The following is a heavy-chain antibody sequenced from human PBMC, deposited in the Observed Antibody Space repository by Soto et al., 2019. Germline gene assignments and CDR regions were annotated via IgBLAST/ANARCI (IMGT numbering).Heavy chain of an antibody. D-gene: IGHD2-2*01. CDR3: AKDYCSSTSCAAPGI. Sequence: GGSLRLSCAASGFTFDDYTMHWVRQAPGEGLEWVSLISWDGGSTYYADSVKGRFTISRDNSKNSLYLQMNSLRTEDTALYYCAKDYCSSTSCAAPGIWGQGTMGT. CDR1: GFTFDDYT. V-gene: IGHV3-43*01. CDR2: ISWDGGST. J-gene: IGHJ3*02.